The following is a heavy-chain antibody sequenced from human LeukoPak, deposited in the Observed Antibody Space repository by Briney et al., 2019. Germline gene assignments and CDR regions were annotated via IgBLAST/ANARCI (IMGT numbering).Heavy chain of an antibody. D-gene: IGHD2-15*01. Sequence: SETLSLTCTVSGGSISSYYWSWIRQPPGKGLEWIGYIYYSGSTNYNPSLKSRVTISVDTSKNQLSLKLSSVTAADTAVYYCARAYCSGGSCYPYYFDYWGQGTLVTVS. CDR3: ARAYCSGGSCYPYYFDY. J-gene: IGHJ4*02. CDR2: IYYSGST. V-gene: IGHV4-59*01. CDR1: GGSISSYY.